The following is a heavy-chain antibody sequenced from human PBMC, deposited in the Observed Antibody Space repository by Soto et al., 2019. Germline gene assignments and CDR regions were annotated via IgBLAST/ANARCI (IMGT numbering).Heavy chain of an antibody. CDR1: GFTFSSYS. V-gene: IGHV3-21*05. Sequence: PGGSLRLSCAASGFTFSSYSMNWVRQAPGKGLEWVSYITTSSSYGFYADSVKGRFTISRDDAKNSLYLQMNSLRVEDTGVYYCARDLGVALATLTLDYWGQGTLVTVSS. CDR2: ITTSSSYG. J-gene: IGHJ4*02. CDR3: ARDLGVALATLTLDY. D-gene: IGHD2-15*01.